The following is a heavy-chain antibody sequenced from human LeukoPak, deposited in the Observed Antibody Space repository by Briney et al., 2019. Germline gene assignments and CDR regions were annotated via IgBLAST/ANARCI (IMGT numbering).Heavy chain of an antibody. V-gene: IGHV3-9*01. CDR1: GFTFYDYA. Sequence: GGSLRLSCAASGFTFYDYAMYWVRQAPGKGLEWVSGISWNSGSIGYADSVKGRFTISRDNAKNSLYLQMNSLRAEDTALYYCAPWDLNYIGYWGQGTLVTVSS. CDR2: ISWNSGSI. J-gene: IGHJ4*02. CDR3: APWDLNYIGY. D-gene: IGHD1-26*01.